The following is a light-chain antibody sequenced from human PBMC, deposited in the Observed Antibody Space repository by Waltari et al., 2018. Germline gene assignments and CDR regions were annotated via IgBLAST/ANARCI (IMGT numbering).Light chain of an antibody. CDR2: DVS. CDR3: CSYADGNTYL. J-gene: IGLJ1*01. V-gene: IGLV2-11*01. Sequence: QSALTQPRSVSGSPGQSVTISCTGTNSDVGGYLYVSWYQRRPGQAPKVLIYDVSYRASGVRNRFSGSKSGNTASLTISGLRPDDEADYFCCSYADGNTYLFGSGTYVTVL. CDR1: NSDVGGYLY.